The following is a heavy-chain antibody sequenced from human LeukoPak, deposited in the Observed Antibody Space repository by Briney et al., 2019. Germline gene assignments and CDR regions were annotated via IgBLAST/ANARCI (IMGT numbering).Heavy chain of an antibody. J-gene: IGHJ4*02. CDR1: GYTFTSYA. V-gene: IGHV7-4-1*02. D-gene: IGHD6-13*01. CDR2: INTNTGNP. Sequence: ASVKVSCKASGYTFTSYAMNWVRQAPGQGLEWMGWINTNTGNPTYTQGFTGRFVFSLDTSVSTTYLQISNLKAEDTAVYYCARGIPVYGSSWSYYFDYWGQGTLVTLSS. CDR3: ARGIPVYGSSWSYYFDY.